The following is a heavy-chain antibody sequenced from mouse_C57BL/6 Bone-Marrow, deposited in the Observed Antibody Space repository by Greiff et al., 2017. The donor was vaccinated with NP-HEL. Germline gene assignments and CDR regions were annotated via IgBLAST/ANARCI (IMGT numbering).Heavy chain of an antibody. V-gene: IGHV1-69*01. J-gene: IGHJ1*03. CDR2: IDPSDSYT. CDR1: GYTFTSHW. Sequence: QVQLQQPGAELVMPGASVKLSCKASGYTFTSHWMHWVKQRPGQGLEWIGAIDPSDSYTNYNQKFKGKSTLTVDKSSSTAYMQLSSLTSEDSAVYYCASEYYGSSYGWYFDVWGTGTTVTVSS. CDR3: ASEYYGSSYGWYFDV. D-gene: IGHD1-1*01.